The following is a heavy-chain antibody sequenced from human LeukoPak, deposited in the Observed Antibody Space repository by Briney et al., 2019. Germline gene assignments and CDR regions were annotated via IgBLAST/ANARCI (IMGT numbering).Heavy chain of an antibody. CDR1: GFTFSSYA. CDR3: GGVRIQH. V-gene: IGHV3-23*01. Sequence: GGSLRLSCTASGFTFSSYAMSWVRQAPGKGLEWVSGISGSGGATNYADSVKGRFTISRDNSKNTLYLQMNSLRAEDTAIYYCGGVRIQHWGQGTLVTVSS. J-gene: IGHJ1*01. D-gene: IGHD1-26*01. CDR2: ISGSGGAT.